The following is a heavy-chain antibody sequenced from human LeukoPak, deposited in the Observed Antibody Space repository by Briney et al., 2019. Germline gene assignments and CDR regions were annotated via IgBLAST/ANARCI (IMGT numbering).Heavy chain of an antibody. D-gene: IGHD4-23*01. CDR2: IIPIFGTA. Sequence: GASVKVSCKASGGTFSSYAISWVRQAPGQGLEWMGGIIPIFGTANYAQKFQGRVTITADESTSTAYMELSSLRSEDTAVYYCARRLPFFGGNSAWFDPRGQGTLVTVSS. J-gene: IGHJ5*02. CDR3: ARRLPFFGGNSAWFDP. CDR1: GGTFSSYA. V-gene: IGHV1-69*13.